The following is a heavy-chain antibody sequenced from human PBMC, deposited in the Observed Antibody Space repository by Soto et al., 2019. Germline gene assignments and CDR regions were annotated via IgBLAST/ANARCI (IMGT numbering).Heavy chain of an antibody. CDR1: GFTFSSYE. V-gene: IGHV3-48*03. D-gene: IGHD6-13*01. CDR2: ISSSGSTI. Sequence: PGGSLRLSCAASGFTFSSYEMNWVRQAPGKGLEWVSYISSSGSTIYYADSVKGRFTISRDNAKNSLYLQMNSLRAEDTAVYYCASQPEGSSWPPYYWGQGTLVTVS. CDR3: ASQPEGSSWPPYY. J-gene: IGHJ4*02.